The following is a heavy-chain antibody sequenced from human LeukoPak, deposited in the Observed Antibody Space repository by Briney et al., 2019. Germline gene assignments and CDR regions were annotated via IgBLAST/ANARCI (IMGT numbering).Heavy chain of an antibody. Sequence: GGSLRLSCAASGFTFSSYSMNWVRQAPGKGLEWVSYISSSSSTIYYADSVKGRFTISRDNAKNSLYLQMNSLRAEDTAVYYCARILRFGEFGGLGYYYYYGMDVWGQGTTVTVSS. J-gene: IGHJ6*02. CDR3: ARILRFGEFGGLGYYYYYGMDV. CDR1: GFTFSSYS. CDR2: ISSSSSTI. V-gene: IGHV3-48*04. D-gene: IGHD3-10*01.